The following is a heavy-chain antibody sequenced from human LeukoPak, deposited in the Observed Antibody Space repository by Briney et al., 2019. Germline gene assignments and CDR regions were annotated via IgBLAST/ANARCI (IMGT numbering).Heavy chain of an antibody. CDR3: ARLSYFDY. D-gene: IGHD5/OR15-5a*01. CDR1: GGSFSGYY. V-gene: IGHV4-34*01. CDR2: INHSGST. Sequence: SETLSLTCAVYGGSFSGYYWSWIRQPPGKGLEWIGEINHSGSTNYNPSLKSRVTISVDTSKNQFSLKLSSVTAADTAVYYCARLSYFDYWGLGTLVTVSS. J-gene: IGHJ4*02.